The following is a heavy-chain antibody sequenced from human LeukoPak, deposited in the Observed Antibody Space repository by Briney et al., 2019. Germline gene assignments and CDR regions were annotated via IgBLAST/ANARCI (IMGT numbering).Heavy chain of an antibody. CDR1: EFTFSSYA. J-gene: IGHJ4*02. D-gene: IGHD5-18*01. CDR2: ITGSGTTS. V-gene: IGHV3-23*01. Sequence: GGSLRLSCAASEFTFSSYAMSWVRQAPGKGLEWVSGITGSGTTSYYADSVKGRFTISRDNSKNTLYLQMSSLRAEDMAVYYCAKDLRGYVYGLFDYWGQGTLVTVSS. CDR3: AKDLRGYVYGLFDY.